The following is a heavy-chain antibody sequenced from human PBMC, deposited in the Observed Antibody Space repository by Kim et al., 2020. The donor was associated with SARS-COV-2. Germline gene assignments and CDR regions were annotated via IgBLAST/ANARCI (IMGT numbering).Heavy chain of an antibody. CDR3: ARIRAAWPAY. J-gene: IGHJ4*02. CDR1: GYTFTASA. Sequence: ASVKVSCKTSGYTFTASAINWVRQAPGQGLEWMGWINTKTGSPNYAQGFTGRFVFSVDTSVNTAYLEISPLGPEDTAVYYCARIRAAWPAYWGQGTLVTV. V-gene: IGHV7-4-1*02. CDR2: INTKTGSP.